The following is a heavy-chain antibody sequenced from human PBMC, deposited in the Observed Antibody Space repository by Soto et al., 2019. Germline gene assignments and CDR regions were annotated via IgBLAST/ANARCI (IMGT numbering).Heavy chain of an antibody. Sequence: GGSLRLACASAGFTFSIYWMTLVRQAPGKGLEWVANIKQDSRDKYYVDSVKGRFTVSRDNAKNSLYLQMNSLRAEDTAVYYCARVSRRNSFDIWVQGTVVTV. CDR1: GFTFSIYW. V-gene: IGHV3-7*04. CDR3: ARVSRRNSFDI. CDR2: IKQDSRDK. J-gene: IGHJ3*02.